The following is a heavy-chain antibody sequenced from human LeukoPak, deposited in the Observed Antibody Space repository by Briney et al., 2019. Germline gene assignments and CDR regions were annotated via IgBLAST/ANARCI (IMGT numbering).Heavy chain of an antibody. Sequence: PGGSLRLSCAASGFTFSSYAMSRVRQAPGKGLEWVSVISGSGGSTYYADSVKGRFTISRDNSKNTLYLQMNSLRVEDTAGYYCAKSPVPYCSGGSCYGMDVWGQGTTVTVSS. CDR2: ISGSGGST. CDR1: GFTFSSYA. D-gene: IGHD2-15*01. CDR3: AKSPVPYCSGGSCYGMDV. J-gene: IGHJ6*02. V-gene: IGHV3-23*01.